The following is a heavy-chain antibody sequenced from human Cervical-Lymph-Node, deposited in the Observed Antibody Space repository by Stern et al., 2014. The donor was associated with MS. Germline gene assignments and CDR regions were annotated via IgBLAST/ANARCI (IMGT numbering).Heavy chain of an antibody. V-gene: IGHV3-30-3*01. CDR3: VRERSSRGFDY. Sequence: QVQLVQSGGGVVQPGRSLRVSCATAGFTFTSYAMNWVRQAPGKGLEWVAVISYDGNTKYYADSVKGRFTISRDNSKNTLYLQMSSLRAEDTAVYYCVRERSSRGFDYWSQGSLVTVSS. J-gene: IGHJ4*02. CDR2: ISYDGNTK. CDR1: GFTFTSYA. D-gene: IGHD5/OR15-5a*01.